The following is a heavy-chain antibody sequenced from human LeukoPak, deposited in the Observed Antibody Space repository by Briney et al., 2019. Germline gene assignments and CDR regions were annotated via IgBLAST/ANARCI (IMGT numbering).Heavy chain of an antibody. CDR3: ARGFYGPHY. J-gene: IGHJ4*02. CDR1: GGSISSDY. V-gene: IGHV4-59*01. Sequence: SETLCLTCTVSGGSISSDYWSWIRQPPGKGLEWIGYIYYSGRTYYNPSLKSRITISVDTSKNQFSLKLSSVTAADTAVYYCARGFYGPHYWGQGTLVPVSS. CDR2: IYYSGRT. D-gene: IGHD4-17*01.